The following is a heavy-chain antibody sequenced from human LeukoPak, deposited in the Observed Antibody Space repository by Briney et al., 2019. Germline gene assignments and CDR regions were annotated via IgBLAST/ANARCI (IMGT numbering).Heavy chain of an antibody. Sequence: GGSLRLSCAASGFTVSSNYMNWVRQAPGKGLEWVSVIYSGGETYYADSVKGRFTISRDNSKNTLYLQMNSLRAEDTAVYYCARDHYDFWSGYYLAYWGQGTLVTVSS. V-gene: IGHV3-66*01. CDR1: GFTVSSNY. CDR3: ARDHYDFWSGYYLAY. D-gene: IGHD3-3*01. CDR2: IYSGGET. J-gene: IGHJ4*02.